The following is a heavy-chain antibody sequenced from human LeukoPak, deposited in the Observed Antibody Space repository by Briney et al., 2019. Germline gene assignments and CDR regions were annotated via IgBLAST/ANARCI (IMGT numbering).Heavy chain of an antibody. CDR3: VKTSLQGNGWSDFDY. Sequence: PGGSLRLSCAASGFTFSSYGMHWVRQAPGKGLEHVARIRNKVNSYSTEHAASMKGRFTISRDDSKNSLYLQMNSLEIEDTAVYYCVKTSLQGNGWSDFDYWGQGTLVTVSS. J-gene: IGHJ4*02. V-gene: IGHV3-72*01. CDR2: IRNKVNSYST. D-gene: IGHD2-15*01. CDR1: GFTFSSYG.